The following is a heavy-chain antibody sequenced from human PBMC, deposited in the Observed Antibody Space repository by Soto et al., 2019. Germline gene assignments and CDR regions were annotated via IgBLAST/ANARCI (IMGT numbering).Heavy chain of an antibody. J-gene: IGHJ5*02. Sequence: GGSLRLSCVASGFTFSRYGMHWVRQAPGKGLEWVAVIWNHGNKQAYADSVKGRFTISRDNSINTLYLEVDSLREEDTSVYYCARDDDYEANAIDLWGQGTLVTVSS. V-gene: IGHV3-33*01. D-gene: IGHD4-17*01. CDR2: IWNHGNKQ. CDR1: GFTFSRYG. CDR3: ARDDDYEANAIDL.